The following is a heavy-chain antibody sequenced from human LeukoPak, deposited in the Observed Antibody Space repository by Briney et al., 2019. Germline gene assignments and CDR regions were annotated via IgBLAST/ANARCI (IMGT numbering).Heavy chain of an antibody. D-gene: IGHD4-17*01. J-gene: IGHJ4*02. CDR2: IRSKANSYAT. Sequence: GGSLRLSCAASGFTFSGSAMHWVRQASGKGLEWVGRIRSKANSYATAYAASVKGRFTISRDDSRNTAYLQMNSLKTEDTAVYYCTRQGYGNYDGYWGQGTLVTVSS. V-gene: IGHV3-73*01. CDR1: GFTFSGSA. CDR3: TRQGYGNYDGY.